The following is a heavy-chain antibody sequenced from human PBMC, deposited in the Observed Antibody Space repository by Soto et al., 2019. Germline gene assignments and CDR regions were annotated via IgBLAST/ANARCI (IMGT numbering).Heavy chain of an antibody. CDR1: GYTFTSYA. CDR2: INAGNGNT. CDR3: ARGRDVVVVENI. Sequence: GASVKVSCKASGYTFTSYAMHWVRQAPGQRLEWMGWINAGNGNTKYSQKFQGRVTITRDTSASTAYMELSSLRSEDTAVYYCARGRDVVVVENIWGQGTMVTVPS. J-gene: IGHJ3*02. D-gene: IGHD2-15*01. V-gene: IGHV1-3*01.